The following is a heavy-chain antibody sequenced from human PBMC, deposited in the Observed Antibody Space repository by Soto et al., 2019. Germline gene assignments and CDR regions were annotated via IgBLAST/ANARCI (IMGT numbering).Heavy chain of an antibody. CDR1: GFTFSSYS. CDR3: ARDKGRSPLDY. D-gene: IGHD2-15*01. CDR2: ISSSSSTI. J-gene: IGHJ4*02. Sequence: EVQLVESGGGLVQPGGSLRLSCAASGFTFSSYSMNWVRQAPGKGLEWVSYISSSSSTIYYADSVKGRFTISIDNAKNSLYLQMNSLRAEDTAVYYCARDKGRSPLDYWGQGTLVTVSS. V-gene: IGHV3-48*01.